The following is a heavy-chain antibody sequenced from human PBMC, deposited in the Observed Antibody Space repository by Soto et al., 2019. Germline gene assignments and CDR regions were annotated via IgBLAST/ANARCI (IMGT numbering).Heavy chain of an antibody. J-gene: IGHJ4*02. Sequence: ASVKVSCKASGYTLTSYAMHWVRQAPGQRLEWMGWINAGNGNTKYSQKFQGRVTITRDTSASTAYMELGSLRSEDTAVYYCARSIVVVTAADYWGQGTLVTVSS. V-gene: IGHV1-3*01. CDR3: ARSIVVVTAADY. D-gene: IGHD2-21*02. CDR1: GYTLTSYA. CDR2: INAGNGNT.